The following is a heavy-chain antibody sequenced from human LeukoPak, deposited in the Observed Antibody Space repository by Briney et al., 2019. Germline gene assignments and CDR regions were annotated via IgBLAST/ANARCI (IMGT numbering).Heavy chain of an antibody. V-gene: IGHV4-39*01. J-gene: IGHJ5*02. CDR1: GGSISSSSYY. D-gene: IGHD6-19*01. CDR2: IYYSGST. Sequence: SETLSLTCTVSGGSISSSSYYWGWIRQPPGKGLEWIGSIYYSGSTYYNPSLKSRVTISVDTSKNQFSLKLSSVTAADTAVYYCARHDGAVARGRFDPWGQGTLVTVSS. CDR3: ARHDGAVARGRFDP.